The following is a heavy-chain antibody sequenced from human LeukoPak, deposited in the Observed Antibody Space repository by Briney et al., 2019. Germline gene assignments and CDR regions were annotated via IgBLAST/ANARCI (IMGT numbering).Heavy chain of an antibody. V-gene: IGHV3-48*04. D-gene: IGHD3-22*01. CDR3: ARDVPYYYESSGYYSLGFDI. J-gene: IGHJ3*02. CDR1: GFRFNTYW. Sequence: GGSLRLSCAASGFRFNTYWMSWVRQAPGKGLEWVSYISSSGSTIYYADSVKGRFTISRDNAKNSLYLQMNSLRAEDTAVYYCARDVPYYYESSGYYSLGFDIWGQGTMVTVSS. CDR2: ISSSGSTI.